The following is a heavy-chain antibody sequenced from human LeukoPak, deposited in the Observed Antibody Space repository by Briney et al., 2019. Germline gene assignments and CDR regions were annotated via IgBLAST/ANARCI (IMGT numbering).Heavy chain of an antibody. Sequence: GGSLTLSCSASGFTFSNFPMTWVRQAPGKGLEWVSAIGASGETTYYADSVKGRFTISRDNSKSTLYLQMNSLRAEDTAVYYCARPPLSGGLYYFDYWGQGTLVTVSS. CDR2: IGASGETT. D-gene: IGHD3-16*01. CDR3: ARPPLSGGLYYFDY. J-gene: IGHJ4*02. CDR1: GFTFSNFP. V-gene: IGHV3-23*01.